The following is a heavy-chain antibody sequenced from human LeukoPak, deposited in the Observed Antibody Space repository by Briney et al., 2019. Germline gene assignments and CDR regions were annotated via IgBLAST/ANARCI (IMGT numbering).Heavy chain of an antibody. J-gene: IGHJ5*02. V-gene: IGHV4-38-2*02. CDR3: ARQGLHCSGGSCYIRIGWFDP. D-gene: IGHD2-15*01. CDR1: GYSISSGYY. CDR2: IYHSGST. Sequence: SETLSLTCTVSGYSISSGYYWGWIRQPPGKGLEWIGSIYHSGSTNYNPSLKSRVTISVDTSKNQFSLKLSSVTAADTAVYYCARQGLHCSGGSCYIRIGWFDPWGQGTLVTVSS.